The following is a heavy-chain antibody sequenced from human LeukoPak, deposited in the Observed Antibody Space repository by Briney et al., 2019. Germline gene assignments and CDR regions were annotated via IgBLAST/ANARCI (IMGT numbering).Heavy chain of an antibody. J-gene: IGHJ4*02. CDR1: GGSISSSSYY. Sequence: PSETLSLTCTVSGGSISSSSYYWGWIRQPPGKGLEWIGSIYYSGSTYYNPSLKSRVTISVDTSKNQFSLRLTSVTAADTAVYYCARGRYSGSYLIDYWGQGTLVTVSS. V-gene: IGHV4-39*01. D-gene: IGHD1-26*01. CDR3: ARGRYSGSYLIDY. CDR2: IYYSGST.